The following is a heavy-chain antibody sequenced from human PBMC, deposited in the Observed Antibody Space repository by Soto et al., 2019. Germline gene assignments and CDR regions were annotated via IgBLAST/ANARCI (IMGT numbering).Heavy chain of an antibody. CDR1: GYSFTNYW. CDR3: ARAGTGGTRRFDP. J-gene: IGHJ5*02. Sequence: EVQLVQSGAEVKKTGESLKISCKGSGYSFTNYWIGWVRQMPGKGLEWMGIIYPDDSDIRYSPSFRGLVTISADRSINTAYLQWSRLEASDTAIYYCARAGTGGTRRFDPWGQGTLVTVSS. D-gene: IGHD1-1*01. V-gene: IGHV5-51*03. CDR2: IYPDDSDI.